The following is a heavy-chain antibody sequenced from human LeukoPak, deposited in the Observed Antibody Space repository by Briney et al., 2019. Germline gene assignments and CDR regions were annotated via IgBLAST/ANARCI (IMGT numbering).Heavy chain of an antibody. V-gene: IGHV3-7*01. CDR1: GLTFSDSW. D-gene: IGHD6-19*01. J-gene: IGHJ4*02. CDR3: ARERAVAGTLNFDY. Sequence: PGGSLRLSCTASGLTFSDSWMNWVRQAPGKGLEWVANIKQDGSEKNYVDSVKGRITISRDNSKNTLYLQMNSLRAEDTAVYYCARERAVAGTLNFDYWGQGTLVTVSS. CDR2: IKQDGSEK.